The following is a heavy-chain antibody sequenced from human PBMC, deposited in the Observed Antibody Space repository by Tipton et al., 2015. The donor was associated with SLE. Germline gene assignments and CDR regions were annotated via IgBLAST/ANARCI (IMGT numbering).Heavy chain of an antibody. CDR1: GGSITNDAYY. Sequence: TLSLTCTVSGGSITNDAYYWSWIRQPPGKGLEWIGYIYYSGSTNYNPSLKSRVTISVDTSKNQFSLKLSSVTAADTAVYYCARGYDSTRGLLGWFFDYWGQGTLVTVSS. CDR2: IYYSGST. CDR3: ARGYDSTRGLLGWFFDY. V-gene: IGHV4-61*08. J-gene: IGHJ4*02. D-gene: IGHD3-22*01.